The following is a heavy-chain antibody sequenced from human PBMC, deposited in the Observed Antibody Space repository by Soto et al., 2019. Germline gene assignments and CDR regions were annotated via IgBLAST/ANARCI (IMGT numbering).Heavy chain of an antibody. J-gene: IGHJ5*02. V-gene: IGHV4-61*01. CDR2: IYGSGNT. Sequence: PSETLSLTCTVSGTSLNSGTNYWNWVRQPPGKALEWIGYIYGSGNTKYNPSLKSRVTISQDTSMNHVSLKMNSVAATDTAMYYGAGGWGPYWFDPRAPGILVTVSS. CDR3: AGGWGPYWFDP. D-gene: IGHD7-27*01. CDR1: GTSLNSGTNY.